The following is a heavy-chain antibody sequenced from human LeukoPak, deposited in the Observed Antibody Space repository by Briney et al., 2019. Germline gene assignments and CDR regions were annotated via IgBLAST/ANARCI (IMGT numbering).Heavy chain of an antibody. D-gene: IGHD4-23*01. CDR1: GGSISGYY. Sequence: SETLSLTCTVSGGSISGYYWSWIRQPPGKGLEWIGYMYYSGTTNYNPSLKSRVTISVDTSKNQFSLKLVSATAADTAVYYCARAVTYYDGVDVWGQGTTVTVSS. CDR3: ARAVTYYDGVDV. J-gene: IGHJ6*02. V-gene: IGHV4-59*12. CDR2: MYYSGTT.